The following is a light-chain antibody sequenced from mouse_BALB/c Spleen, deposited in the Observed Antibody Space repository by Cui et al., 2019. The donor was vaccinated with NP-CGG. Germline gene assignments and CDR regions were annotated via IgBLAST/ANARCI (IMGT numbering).Light chain of an antibody. J-gene: IGLJ1*01. CDR3: ALWYSNHWV. CDR2: GTH. V-gene: IGLV1*01. CDR1: IGAVTTNNF. Sequence: QAVVTQESALTTSPGETVTLTCRSSIGAVTTNNFANWVQEKPDHLFTGLIGGTHNRAPGVPARFSGSLIGGKAALTITGAQTEDEAIYFCALWYSNHWVFGGGTKLTVL.